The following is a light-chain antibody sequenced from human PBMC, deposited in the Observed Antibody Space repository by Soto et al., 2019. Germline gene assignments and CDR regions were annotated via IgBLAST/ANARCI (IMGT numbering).Light chain of an antibody. V-gene: IGKV1-6*02. Sequence: AIQMTQSPSSLSASVGDRVTITCRASQGIRNDLGWYQLKPGTAPKLLIYGASTLQSGVPSRFSGSGSGADFTLTISSLQPGDFATYYCLQDYSYPRTFGQGTRV. J-gene: IGKJ1*01. CDR3: LQDYSYPRT. CDR2: GAS. CDR1: QGIRND.